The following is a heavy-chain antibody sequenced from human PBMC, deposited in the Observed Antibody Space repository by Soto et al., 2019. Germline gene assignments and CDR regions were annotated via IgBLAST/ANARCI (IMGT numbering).Heavy chain of an antibody. CDR1: GFTFSDYY. V-gene: IGHV3-11*01. Sequence: GGSLRLSCAASGFTFSDYYMSWIRQAPGKGLEWVSYISSSGSTIYYADSVKGRFTISRDNAKNSLYLQMNSLRAEDTAVYYCASLPTVTTTPGDDWGQGTLVTVSS. CDR3: ASLPTVTTTPGDD. CDR2: ISSSGSTI. D-gene: IGHD4-17*01. J-gene: IGHJ4*02.